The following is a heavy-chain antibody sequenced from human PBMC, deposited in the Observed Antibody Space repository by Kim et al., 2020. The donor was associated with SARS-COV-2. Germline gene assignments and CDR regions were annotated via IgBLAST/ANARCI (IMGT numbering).Heavy chain of an antibody. CDR2: IYYSGST. Sequence: SETLSLTCTVSGGSISSSSYYWGWIRQPPGKGLEWIGSIYYSGSTYYNPSLKSRVTISVDTSKNQFSLKLSSVTAADTAVYYCARRCGSSTSCWGPPGFDPWGQGTLVTVSS. V-gene: IGHV4-39*01. CDR3: ARRCGSSTSCWGPPGFDP. D-gene: IGHD2-2*01. CDR1: GGSISSSSYY. J-gene: IGHJ5*02.